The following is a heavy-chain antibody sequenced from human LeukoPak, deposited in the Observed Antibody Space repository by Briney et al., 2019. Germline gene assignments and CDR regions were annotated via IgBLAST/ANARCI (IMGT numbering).Heavy chain of an antibody. Sequence: SETLSLTCTVSGGSISSYYWSWIRQPPGKGLEWIGYIYYSGSTNYNPSLKSRVTISVDTSKNQFSLKLSSVTAADTAVYYCARTYQQQLVHAPLYYYYMDVWGKGTTVTVSS. D-gene: IGHD6-13*01. CDR1: GGSISSYY. V-gene: IGHV4-59*01. J-gene: IGHJ6*03. CDR2: IYYSGST. CDR3: ARTYQQQLVHAPLYYYYMDV.